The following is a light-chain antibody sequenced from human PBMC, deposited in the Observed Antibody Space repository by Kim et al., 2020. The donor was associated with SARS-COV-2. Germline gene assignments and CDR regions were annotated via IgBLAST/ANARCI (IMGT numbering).Light chain of an antibody. Sequence: SPGERATLSCRASQRVSSNYLAWYLQKPGQAPRLVIYGASNRATGIPDRFSGSGSGTDFTLTISRLEPEDFAVYYCQQYGDSPLTFGPGTKVDIK. CDR1: QRVSSNY. J-gene: IGKJ3*01. CDR3: QQYGDSPLT. V-gene: IGKV3-20*01. CDR2: GAS.